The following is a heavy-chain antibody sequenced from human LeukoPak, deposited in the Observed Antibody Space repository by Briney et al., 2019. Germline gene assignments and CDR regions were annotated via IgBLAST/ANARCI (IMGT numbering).Heavy chain of an antibody. CDR3: TRTPSAAAPFDY. J-gene: IGHJ4*02. V-gene: IGHV3-49*04. CDR1: GFTFGGYA. Sequence: SLRLSCTGSGFTFGGYAMSWVRQAPGKGLEWVAFIRSKAYGGTPEYAASVKGRFTISRDDSKNIAYVQMNSLRTEDTAVYYCTRTPSAAAPFDYWGQGSLVTVSS. CDR2: IRSKAYGGTP. D-gene: IGHD2-2*01.